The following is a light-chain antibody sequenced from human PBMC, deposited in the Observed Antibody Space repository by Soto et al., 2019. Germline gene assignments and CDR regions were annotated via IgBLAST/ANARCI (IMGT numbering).Light chain of an antibody. V-gene: IGKV3-15*01. CDR3: QQYINWPRT. CDR2: GAS. CDR1: QSVSSN. Sequence: IVMPQSPATLSVSPWQIATLSCRASQSVSSNLAWYQQKPGQAPRLLIYGASIRATDIPARFIGSGSGTEFTLTISSLQSEDFAVYYCQQYINWPRTFGQGTKVDIK. J-gene: IGKJ1*01.